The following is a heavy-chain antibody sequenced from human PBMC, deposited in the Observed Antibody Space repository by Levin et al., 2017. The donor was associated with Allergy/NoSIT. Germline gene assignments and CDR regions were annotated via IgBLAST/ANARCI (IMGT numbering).Heavy chain of an antibody. V-gene: IGHV3-9*01. CDR3: EKGWGSFGGFDI. CDR2: ISWNSAGR. CDR1: GFTFDDYA. Sequence: GGSLRLSCVASGFTFDDYAMHLVXXXXGKGLDWVSGISWNSAGRGYADSVKGRFTISRDNAKNSLYLEMNSLRVEDTALYYCEKGWGSFGGFDIWGQGTMVTVSS. J-gene: IGHJ3*02. D-gene: IGHD2-15*01.